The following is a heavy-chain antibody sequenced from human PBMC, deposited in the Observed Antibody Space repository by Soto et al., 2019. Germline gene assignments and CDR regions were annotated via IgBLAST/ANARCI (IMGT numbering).Heavy chain of an antibody. J-gene: IGHJ6*02. D-gene: IGHD3-10*01. CDR1: GFTFSSYE. V-gene: IGHV3-48*03. CDR2: ISSSGSTI. Sequence: EVQLVESGGGLVQPGGSLRLSCAASGFTFSSYEMNWVRQAPGKGLEWVSYISSSGSTIYYADSVKGRFTISRDNAKNTLYLQMNSLRAEDTAVYYCARREGLALLWFGDYGGMDVWGQGTTVTVSS. CDR3: ARREGLALLWFGDYGGMDV.